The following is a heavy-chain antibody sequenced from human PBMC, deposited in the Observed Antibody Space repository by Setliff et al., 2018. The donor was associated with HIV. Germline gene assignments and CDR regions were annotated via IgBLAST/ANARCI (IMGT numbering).Heavy chain of an antibody. D-gene: IGHD5-12*01. CDR2: VIPGLGIA. J-gene: IGHJ4*02. V-gene: IGHV1-69*10. CDR3: ARDAGYICTSWNY. Sequence: SVKVSCKASGGTFSSYRISWVRQAPGQGLEYMGGVIPGLGIAYYAQRFQGRVTITADESTSTVYMDLSSLRSEDTAMDYCARDAGYICTSWNYWGQGTLVTVSS. CDR1: GGTFSSYR.